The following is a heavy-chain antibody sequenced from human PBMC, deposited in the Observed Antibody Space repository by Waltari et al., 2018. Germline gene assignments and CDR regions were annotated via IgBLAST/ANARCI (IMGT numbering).Heavy chain of an antibody. CDR3: AREKERAYDY. D-gene: IGHD1-26*01. Sequence: QVQLQESGPGLVKPSETLSLTCTVSGGSISSHYWSWIRQPPGKGLEWIGYIYYSGSTNYNPSLKRRVTISVDTSKNQFSLKLSSVTAADTAVYYCAREKERAYDYWGQGTLVTVSS. J-gene: IGHJ4*02. CDR2: IYYSGST. V-gene: IGHV4-59*11. CDR1: GGSISSHY.